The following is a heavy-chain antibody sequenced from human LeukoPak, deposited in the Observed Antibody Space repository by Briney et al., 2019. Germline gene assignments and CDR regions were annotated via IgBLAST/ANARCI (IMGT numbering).Heavy chain of an antibody. D-gene: IGHD4-23*01. CDR2: IASDGSST. CDR3: ARGRPHGNDY. CDR1: GFTFRSYW. J-gene: IGHJ4*02. V-gene: IGHV3-74*01. Sequence: GSLILSCAASGFTFRSYWMNWVRQAPGKGLGWVSRIASDGSSTTYADSVKGRFSISRDNAKNTLYLQMNSLRVEDTAVYYCARGRPHGNDYWGQGTLVTVSS.